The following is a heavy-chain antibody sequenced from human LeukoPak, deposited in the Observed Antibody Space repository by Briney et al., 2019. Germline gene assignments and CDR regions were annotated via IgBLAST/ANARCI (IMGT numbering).Heavy chain of an antibody. J-gene: IGHJ6*03. V-gene: IGHV3-21*01. CDR1: GFTFSSYS. CDR2: ISSSSSYI. D-gene: IGHD6-19*01. CDR3: ARGWEVAGYYYYYYMDV. Sequence: GGSLRLSCAASGFTFSSYSINWVRQAPGRGLKWVSSISSSSSYIYYADSVKGRFTISRDNAKNSLYLQMDSLRAKDTAVYYCARGWEVAGYYYYYYMDVWGKGTTVTVSS.